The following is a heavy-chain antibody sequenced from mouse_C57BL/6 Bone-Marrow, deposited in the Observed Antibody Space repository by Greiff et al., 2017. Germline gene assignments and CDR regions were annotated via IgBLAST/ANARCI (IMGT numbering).Heavy chain of an antibody. CDR2: IHPNSGST. CDR1: GYTFTSYW. V-gene: IGHV1-64*01. Sequence: VQLQQPGAELVKPGASVKLSCKASGYTFTSYWMHWVKQRPGQGLEWIGMIHPNSGSTNYNEKFKSKATLTVDKSSSTAYMQLSSLTSEDSAVXYCARRLTYYGSSYFDDWGQGTTLTVSS. J-gene: IGHJ2*01. D-gene: IGHD1-1*01. CDR3: ARRLTYYGSSYFDD.